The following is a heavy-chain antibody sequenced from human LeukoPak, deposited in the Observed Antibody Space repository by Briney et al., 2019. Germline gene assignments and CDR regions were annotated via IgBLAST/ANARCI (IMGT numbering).Heavy chain of an antibody. CDR2: IYHSGST. CDR1: GYSISSGYY. CDR3: ARDELDYYGSGGGMDV. J-gene: IGHJ6*04. D-gene: IGHD3-10*01. V-gene: IGHV4-38-2*02. Sequence: PSETLSLTCAVSGYSISSGYYWGWIRQPPGKGLEWIGSIYHSGSTYYNPSLKSRVTISVDTSKNQFSLKLSSVTAADTAVYYCARDELDYYGSGGGMDVWGKGTTVTVSS.